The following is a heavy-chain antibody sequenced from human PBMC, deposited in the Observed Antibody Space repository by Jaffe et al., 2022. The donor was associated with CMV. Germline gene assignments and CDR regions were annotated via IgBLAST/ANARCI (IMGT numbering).Heavy chain of an antibody. CDR3: ARAVVEITGRNYYYYYMDV. V-gene: IGHV4-4*02. CDR2: IYHSGST. CDR1: GGSISSSNW. J-gene: IGHJ6*03. Sequence: QVQLQESGPGLVKPSGTLSLTCAVSGGSISSSNWWSWVRQPPGKGLEWIGEIYHSGSTNYNPSLKSRVTISVDKSKNQFSLKLSSVTAADTAVYYCARAVVEITGRNYYYYYMDVWGKGTTVTVSS. D-gene: IGHD2-15*01.